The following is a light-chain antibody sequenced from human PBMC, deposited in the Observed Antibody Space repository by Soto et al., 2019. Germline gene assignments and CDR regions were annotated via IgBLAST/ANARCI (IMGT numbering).Light chain of an antibody. CDR3: QQYGSSPLFP. J-gene: IGKJ3*01. CDR2: GAS. CDR1: QSVSSSY. V-gene: IGKV3-20*01. Sequence: EIVLTQSPGTLSLSPGERATLSCRASQSVSSSYLAWYQQKPGQAPRLLIYGASSRATGIPDRFSGSGSGTDVTLPISRLEPEDFAVYYCQQYGSSPLFPFGPGTKVDIK.